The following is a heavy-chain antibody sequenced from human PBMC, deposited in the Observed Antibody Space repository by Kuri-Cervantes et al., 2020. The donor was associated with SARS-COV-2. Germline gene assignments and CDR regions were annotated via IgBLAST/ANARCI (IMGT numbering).Heavy chain of an antibody. J-gene: IGHJ6*03. CDR2: IYHSGST. V-gene: IGHV4-38-2*02. CDR3: ARDSAGTDYYYMDV. Sequence: SETLSLTCAVSGYSISSGYYWGWIRQPPGKGLEWIGSIYHSGSTYYNPSLKSRVTISVDTSKNQFSLKLSSVTAADTAVYYCARDSAGTDYYYMDVWGKGTTVTVSS. CDR1: GYSISSGYY. D-gene: IGHD6-13*01.